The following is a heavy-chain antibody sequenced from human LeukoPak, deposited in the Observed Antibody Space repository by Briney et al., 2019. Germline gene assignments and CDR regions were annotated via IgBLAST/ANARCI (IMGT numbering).Heavy chain of an antibody. CDR3: ASRTIDAFDI. CDR1: GFTFSSYA. V-gene: IGHV3-30-3*01. Sequence: PGGSLRLSCAASGFTFSSYAMHWVRQAPGKGLEWVAVISYGGSNKYYADSVKGRFTISRDNAKNSLYLQMNSLRAEDTAVYYCASRTIDAFDIWGQGTMVTVSS. D-gene: IGHD1-1*01. CDR2: ISYGGSNK. J-gene: IGHJ3*02.